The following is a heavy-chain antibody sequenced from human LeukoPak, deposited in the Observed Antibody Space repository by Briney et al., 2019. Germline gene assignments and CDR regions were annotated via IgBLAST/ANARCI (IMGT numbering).Heavy chain of an antibody. J-gene: IGHJ6*03. Sequence: SATLSLTCTVSGGSISSYYWSWIRQPPGKGLEWIGNIYYSGSTNYNPSLKSRVTISVDTSKNQFSLKLSSVTAADTAVYYCARGTTQLNYYYYYMDVWGKGTTVTISS. V-gene: IGHV4-59*01. CDR3: ARGTTQLNYYYYYMDV. CDR2: IYYSGST. D-gene: IGHD1-1*01. CDR1: GGSISSYY.